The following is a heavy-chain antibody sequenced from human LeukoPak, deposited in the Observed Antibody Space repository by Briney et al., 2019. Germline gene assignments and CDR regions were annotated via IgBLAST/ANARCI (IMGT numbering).Heavy chain of an antibody. V-gene: IGHV3-30*04. J-gene: IGHJ6*02. CDR2: MPQDGSNE. CDR3: ARAGSSGSYYMYYGMDV. Sequence: GGSLRLSCAVSGISVSSYAVHWVRQAPGKGLEWVAVMPQDGSNEHYADSVKGRFTISRDMSKNTVFPLMNSLRGEDTAVYYCARAGSSGSYYMYYGMDVWGQGTTVVVSS. D-gene: IGHD6-19*01. CDR1: GISVSSYA.